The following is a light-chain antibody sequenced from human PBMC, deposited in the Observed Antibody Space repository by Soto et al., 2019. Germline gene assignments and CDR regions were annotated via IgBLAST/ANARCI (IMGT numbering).Light chain of an antibody. J-gene: IGLJ1*01. CDR1: TGAVTNGHY. CDR2: DTT. V-gene: IGLV7-46*01. Sequence: QSLEAHAPSLTVSPGGTVTLTCGSSTGAVTNGHYPYWFQQKPGQAPRTLIYDTTNRHSWTPARFSGSLLGGKAALTLSGAQPEDEAEYYCLLSYNGPYVFGTGTKVTVL. CDR3: LLSYNGPYV.